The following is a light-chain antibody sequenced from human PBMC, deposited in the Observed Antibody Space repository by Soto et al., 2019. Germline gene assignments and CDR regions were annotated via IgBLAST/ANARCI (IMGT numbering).Light chain of an antibody. CDR1: QGISNY. CDR3: QKYNSDAWP. J-gene: IGKJ1*01. V-gene: IGKV1-27*01. CDR2: AAS. Sequence: DIQMTQAPSSLSASVGDRVTITFGASQGISNYLAWYQHKPGKVPKLLIYAASTLQSGVPSRFSGSGSGTAFILTISSPQPEAVPTSYCQKYNSDAWPVGQGTKVDI.